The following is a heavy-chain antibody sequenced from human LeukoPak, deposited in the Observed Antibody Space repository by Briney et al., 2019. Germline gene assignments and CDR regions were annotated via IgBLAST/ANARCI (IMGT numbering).Heavy chain of an antibody. V-gene: IGHV1-46*01. CDR3: ARAPCPDFWSGYYTWDYYYYGMDV. CDR2: IYPRDGST. CDR1: GYTFTSNY. D-gene: IGHD3-3*01. J-gene: IGHJ6*02. Sequence: ASVKVSCKASGYTFTSNYIHWVRQAPGQGLEWMGMIYPRDGSTSYAQKFQGRVTVTRDTSTSTVHMELSGLRSEDTAVYYCARAPCPDFWSGYYTWDYYYYGMDVWGQGTTVTVSS.